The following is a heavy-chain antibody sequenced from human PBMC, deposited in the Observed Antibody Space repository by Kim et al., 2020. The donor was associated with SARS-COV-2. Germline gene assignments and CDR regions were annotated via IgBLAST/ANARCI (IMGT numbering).Heavy chain of an antibody. J-gene: IGHJ6*02. CDR3: AGGYVLRYFDWLNYYYYGMDV. D-gene: IGHD3-9*01. CDR2: INHSGST. CDR1: GGSFSGYY. Sequence: SETLSLTCAVYGGSFSGYYWSWIRQPPGKGLEWIGEINHSGSTNYNPSLKSRVTISVDTSKNQFSLKLSSVTAADTAVYYCAGGYVLRYFDWLNYYYYGMDVWGQGTTVTVSS. V-gene: IGHV4-34*01.